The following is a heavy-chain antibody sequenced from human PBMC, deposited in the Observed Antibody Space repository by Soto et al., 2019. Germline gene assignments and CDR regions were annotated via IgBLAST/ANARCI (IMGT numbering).Heavy chain of an antibody. CDR2: IWYDGSNK. D-gene: IGHD2-15*01. CDR1: GFTFSSYG. Sequence: PGGSLRLSCAASGFTFSSYGMHWVRQAPGKGLEWVAVIWYDGSNKYYADSVKGRFTISRDNSKNTLYLQMNSLRAEDTAVYYCARGYCSGGSCRQPHYYYGMDVWGQGSTVTVSS. V-gene: IGHV3-33*01. CDR3: ARGYCSGGSCRQPHYYYGMDV. J-gene: IGHJ6*02.